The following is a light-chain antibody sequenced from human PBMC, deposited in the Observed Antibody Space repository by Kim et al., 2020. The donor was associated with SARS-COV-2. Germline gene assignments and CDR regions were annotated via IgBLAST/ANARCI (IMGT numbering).Light chain of an antibody. Sequence: IVLTQSPATLSVSPEERVTLSCRASQSISSNLAWYQLKPGQPPRLLIYHASSRAAGLPARFTGSGSGTEFTLTISSLQSEDFAVYSCQQYNNWPPAFGQGTKVDIK. J-gene: IGKJ1*01. CDR2: HAS. V-gene: IGKV3-15*01. CDR1: QSISSN. CDR3: QQYNNWPPA.